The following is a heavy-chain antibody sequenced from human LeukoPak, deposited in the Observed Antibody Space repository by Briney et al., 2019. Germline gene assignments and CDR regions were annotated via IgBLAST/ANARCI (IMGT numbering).Heavy chain of an antibody. D-gene: IGHD5-24*01. V-gene: IGHV3-30*18. Sequence: PGRSLRLSCAASGFTFSNYGMHWVRQAPGKGLVWVAVISYDGSNKYYARSVKVPFTISRDNSKNMLYLQMNSLRAEDTAVYYCAKAGMATYFEREDYWGQGTLVTVSS. CDR2: ISYDGSNK. J-gene: IGHJ4*02. CDR1: GFTFSNYG. CDR3: AKAGMATYFEREDY.